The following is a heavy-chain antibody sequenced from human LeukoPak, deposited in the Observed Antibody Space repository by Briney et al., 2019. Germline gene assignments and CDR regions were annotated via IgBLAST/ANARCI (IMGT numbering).Heavy chain of an antibody. V-gene: IGHV3-21*01. J-gene: IGHJ6*03. CDR2: ISSSSRHI. Sequence: PGGSLRLSCAGSGETFSRYNMNWFRQAVGKGLERVSSISSSSRHIFYADSVKGRFTISRDNAKNSLFLQMNSLRAEDTAVYYCARDAQWLVPEGYYYYMDVWGKGTTVTVSS. CDR1: GETFSRYN. D-gene: IGHD6-19*01. CDR3: ARDAQWLVPEGYYYYMDV.